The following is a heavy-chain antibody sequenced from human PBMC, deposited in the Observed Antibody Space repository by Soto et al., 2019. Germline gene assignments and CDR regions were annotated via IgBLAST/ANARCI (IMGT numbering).Heavy chain of an antibody. Sequence: QVQLVQSGAEVKKPGASVKVSCKASGYTFTSYGISWVRQAPGQGLEWMGWISAYNGNTNYAQKLQGRVTMTTDTSTSTSDMERRSLRSEDTAVYYWARESGVTVAGTGGFDYWGQGTLVTVSS. J-gene: IGHJ4*02. D-gene: IGHD6-19*01. CDR3: ARESGVTVAGTGGFDY. CDR1: GYTFTSYG. V-gene: IGHV1-18*01. CDR2: ISAYNGNT.